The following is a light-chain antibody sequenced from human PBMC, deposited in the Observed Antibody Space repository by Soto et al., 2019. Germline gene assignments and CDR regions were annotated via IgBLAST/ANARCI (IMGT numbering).Light chain of an antibody. CDR3: QKYSSVPL. Sequence: DIQMTQSPSSLSASVGDRVTITCRASQGISNYIAWYQQKPGNAPKLLIYAASTLQSGVPSRFSGSGSGTDFTLTINSLQHEDVATYSCQKYSSVPLFGPGTKVDIK. CDR1: QGISNY. CDR2: AAS. V-gene: IGKV1-27*01. J-gene: IGKJ3*01.